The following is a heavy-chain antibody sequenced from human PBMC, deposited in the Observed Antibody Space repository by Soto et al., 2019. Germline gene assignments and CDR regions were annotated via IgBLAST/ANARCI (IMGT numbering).Heavy chain of an antibody. V-gene: IGHV4-34*01. CDR2: FNHSGDT. D-gene: IGHD1-26*01. Sequence: SETLSLTCAVYGGSLSGYYWSWIRQPPGKALEWIGEFNHSGDTNYNPSLKSRVTISIDTSKNQLFLNLSSVTAADTAMYYCARHHVRGRTIAGAAEFWGQGTLVTVSS. J-gene: IGHJ4*02. CDR1: GGSLSGYY. CDR3: ARHHVRGRTIAGAAEF.